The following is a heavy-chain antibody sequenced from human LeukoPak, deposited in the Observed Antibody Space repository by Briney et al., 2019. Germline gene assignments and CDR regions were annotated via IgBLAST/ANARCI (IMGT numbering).Heavy chain of an antibody. CDR3: ARPPSYDSSGYFDY. Sequence: SETLSLTCAVYGGSFSGYYWSWIRQPPGKGLEWIGEINHSGSTNYNPSLKSRVTISVDTSKDQFSLKLSPVTAADTAVYYCARPPSYDSSGYFDYWGQGTLVTVSS. J-gene: IGHJ4*02. D-gene: IGHD3-22*01. CDR2: INHSGST. V-gene: IGHV4-34*01. CDR1: GGSFSGYY.